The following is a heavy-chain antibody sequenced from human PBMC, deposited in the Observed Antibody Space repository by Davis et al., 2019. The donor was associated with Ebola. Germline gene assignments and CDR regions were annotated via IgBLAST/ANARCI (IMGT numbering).Heavy chain of an antibody. CDR1: GYTFTNYD. J-gene: IGHJ3*02. Sequence: ASVKVSCKASGYTFTNYDINWVRQAPGQGLEWMGIINPSGVSTSYAQKFQGRVTMTRDTSTSTVYMELSSLRSEDTAVYYCARDQVAVAGTGAFDIWGQGTMVTVSS. D-gene: IGHD6-19*01. CDR3: ARDQVAVAGTGAFDI. V-gene: IGHV1-46*01. CDR2: INPSGVST.